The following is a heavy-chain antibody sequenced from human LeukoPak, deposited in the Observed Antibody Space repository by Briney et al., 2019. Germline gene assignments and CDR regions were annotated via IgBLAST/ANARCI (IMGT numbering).Heavy chain of an antibody. Sequence: GRSLRLSCAASGFTFSSYGMHWVRQAPGRGLEWVAVISYDGSNKYYADSVKGRFTISRDNSKNKLYLQMNSLRAEDTAVYYCAKDVDYGDYVIDYWGQGTLVTVSS. CDR1: GFTFSSYG. CDR3: AKDVDYGDYVIDY. D-gene: IGHD4-17*01. J-gene: IGHJ4*02. CDR2: ISYDGSNK. V-gene: IGHV3-30*18.